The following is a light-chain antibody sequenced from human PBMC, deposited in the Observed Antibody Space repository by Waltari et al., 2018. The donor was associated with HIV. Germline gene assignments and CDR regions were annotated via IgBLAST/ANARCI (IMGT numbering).Light chain of an antibody. Sequence: EIVLTQSPGTLSLSPGERATLSCRASQSISSSYLAWYQQKPGQPPRLLIYGASSRATGIPDRFSGSGSGTDFTLTISRLEPEDFVVYFCQQYGSSPLTFGGGTKVEIK. CDR3: QQYGSSPLT. J-gene: IGKJ4*01. CDR2: GAS. V-gene: IGKV3-20*01. CDR1: QSISSSY.